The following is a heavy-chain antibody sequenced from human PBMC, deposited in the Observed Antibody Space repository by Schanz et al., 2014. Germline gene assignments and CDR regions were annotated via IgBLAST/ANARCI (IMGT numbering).Heavy chain of an antibody. J-gene: IGHJ6*02. V-gene: IGHV1-2*04. D-gene: IGHD3-10*01. CDR2: INPNTGGT. Sequence: QVQLVQSGAEVKKPGASVKVSCKASGYTFSDYYIHWVRQAPGQGLEWMGWINPNTGGTNFAQKCQGWVTVTRDTSISTVYMELSRVTYEDTAVYYCARAKRFGDMDVWGQGTTXTVSS. CDR1: GYTFSDYY. CDR3: ARAKRFGDMDV.